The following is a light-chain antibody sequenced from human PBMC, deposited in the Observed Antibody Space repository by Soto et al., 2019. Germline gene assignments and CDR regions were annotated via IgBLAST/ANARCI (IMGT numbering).Light chain of an antibody. CDR3: LQYSSHSWT. V-gene: IGKV1-5*01. CDR2: DAT. CDR1: RSISGW. Sequence: DIQMTQSPSSLSPSVGDSVTITCRASRSISGWVAWYQQKEGKAPELLIFDATNLRSGVSSRFSGSGSGTEFTLTISRLQPNDGATYYCLQYSSHSWTFGQRTKVDIK. J-gene: IGKJ1*01.